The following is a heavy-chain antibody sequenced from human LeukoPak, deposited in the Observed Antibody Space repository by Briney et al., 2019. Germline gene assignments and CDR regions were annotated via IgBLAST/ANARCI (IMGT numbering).Heavy chain of an antibody. Sequence: GGSLRLSCAASGFTFSSYAMHWVRQAPGKGLEYVSAISSNGGSTYYANSVKGRFTISRDNSKNTLYLQMGSLRAEDMAVYYCARGGYSYGPFDYWGRGTLVTVSS. J-gene: IGHJ4*02. V-gene: IGHV3-64*01. CDR1: GFTFSSYA. CDR3: ARGGYSYGPFDY. CDR2: ISSNGGST. D-gene: IGHD5-18*01.